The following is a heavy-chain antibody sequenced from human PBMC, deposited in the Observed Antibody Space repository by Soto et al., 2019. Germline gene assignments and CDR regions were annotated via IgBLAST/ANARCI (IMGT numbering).Heavy chain of an antibody. CDR2: INPNSGGT. D-gene: IGHD6-6*01. CDR1: GYTFTGYY. J-gene: IGHJ4*02. V-gene: IGHV1-2*04. Sequence: GASVKVSCEASGYTFTGYYMHWVRQAPGQGLEWMGWINPNSGGTNYAQKFQGWVTMTRDTSISTAYMELSRLRSDDTAVYYCAKAFEKDEVAGIAARPGFDYWGQGTLVTVSS. CDR3: AKAFEKDEVAGIAARPGFDY.